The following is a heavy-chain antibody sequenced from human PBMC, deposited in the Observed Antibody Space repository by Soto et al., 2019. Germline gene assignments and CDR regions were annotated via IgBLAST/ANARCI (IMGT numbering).Heavy chain of an antibody. CDR1: GGSISSSSYY. J-gene: IGHJ5*02. CDR3: ARYHVLTPYNWFDP. D-gene: IGHD3-9*01. Sequence: SETLSLTCTVSGGSISSSSYYWGWIRQPPGKGLEWIGSIYYSGSTYYNPSLKSRVTISVDTSKNQFSLKLSSVTAADTAVYYCARYHVLTPYNWFDPWGQGTLVTVSS. CDR2: IYYSGST. V-gene: IGHV4-39*01.